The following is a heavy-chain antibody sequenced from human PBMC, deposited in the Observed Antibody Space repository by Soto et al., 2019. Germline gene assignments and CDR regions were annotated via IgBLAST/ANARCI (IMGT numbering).Heavy chain of an antibody. Sequence: SVKVSCKASGYTFTSYGISWVRQAPGQGLEWMGGIIPIFDTANYAQKFQGRVTITADESTSTAYMELSSLRSEDTAVYYCARHDCISTSCYYYYYYSMDVWGQGTTVTVSS. D-gene: IGHD2-2*01. CDR2: IIPIFDTA. CDR3: ARHDCISTSCYYYYYYSMDV. J-gene: IGHJ6*02. V-gene: IGHV1-69*13. CDR1: GYTFTSYG.